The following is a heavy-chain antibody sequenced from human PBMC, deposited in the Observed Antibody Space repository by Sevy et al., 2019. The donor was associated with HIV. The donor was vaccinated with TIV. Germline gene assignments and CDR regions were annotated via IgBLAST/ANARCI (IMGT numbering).Heavy chain of an antibody. CDR2: ISYDGSNK. Sequence: GGSLRLSCAASGFSFSSYGMYWVRQAPGKGLEWVALISYDGSNKNYADSVKGRFTISRDNSKNTLYLQMNSLRAEDTAVYYCAKDIAPAAFPNWFDPWGQGTLVTVSS. V-gene: IGHV3-30*18. D-gene: IGHD2-2*01. CDR1: GFSFSSYG. J-gene: IGHJ5*02. CDR3: AKDIAPAAFPNWFDP.